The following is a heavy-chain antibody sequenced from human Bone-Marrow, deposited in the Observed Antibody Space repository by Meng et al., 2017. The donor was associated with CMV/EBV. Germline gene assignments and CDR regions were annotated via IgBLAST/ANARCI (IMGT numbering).Heavy chain of an antibody. CDR3: ARAMVRGVQRYFDY. CDR2: IYTSGST. Sequence: QGQLQESGPGLVKPSATLSLTCTVSGGSISSYYWSWIRQPAGKGLEWIGRIYTSGSTNYNPSLKSRVTMSVDTSKNQFSLKLSSVTAADTAVYYCARAMVRGVQRYFDYWGQGTLVTVSS. D-gene: IGHD3-10*01. V-gene: IGHV4-4*07. CDR1: GGSISSYY. J-gene: IGHJ4*02.